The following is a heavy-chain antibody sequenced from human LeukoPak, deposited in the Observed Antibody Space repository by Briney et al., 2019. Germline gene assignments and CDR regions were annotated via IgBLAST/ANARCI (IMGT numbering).Heavy chain of an antibody. J-gene: IGHJ3*02. D-gene: IGHD5-24*01. Sequence: SETLSLTCTVSGDSISGYYWSWIRQPPEKGLEYIGYIYYSGSIDYNPSLKSRVTISVDTSKNQFSLKLSSVTAADTAVYYCARERRDGYELDAFDIWGQGTMVTVSS. CDR1: GDSISGYY. CDR2: IYYSGSI. CDR3: ARERRDGYELDAFDI. V-gene: IGHV4-59*12.